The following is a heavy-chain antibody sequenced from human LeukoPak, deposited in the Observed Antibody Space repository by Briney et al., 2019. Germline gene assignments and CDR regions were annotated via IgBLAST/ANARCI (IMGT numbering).Heavy chain of an antibody. CDR1: GGSISSYY. V-gene: IGHV4-59*01. CDR3: ARPLGYCSGGSCYSDYYYGMDV. J-gene: IGHJ6*02. CDR2: IYYSGST. D-gene: IGHD2-15*01. Sequence: SETLSLTCTVSGGSISSYYWSWIRQPPGKGLEWIGYIYYSGSTKYNPSLKSRVTISVDTSKKQFSLKLSSVTAADTAVYYCARPLGYCSGGSCYSDYYYGMDVWGQGTTVTVSS.